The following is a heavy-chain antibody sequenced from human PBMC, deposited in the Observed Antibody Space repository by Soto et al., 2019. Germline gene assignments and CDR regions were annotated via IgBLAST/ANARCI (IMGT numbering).Heavy chain of an antibody. CDR1: GFTFSDYY. D-gene: IGHD5-18*01. CDR3: ARDSIPRGYSYGYRGFDP. J-gene: IGHJ5*02. Sequence: GGSLRLSCAASGFTFSDYYMSWIRQAPGKGLEWVSYISSSSSYTNYADSVKGRFTISRENAKNSLYLQMNSLRAEDTAVYYCARDSIPRGYSYGYRGFDPWGQGTLVTVSS. V-gene: IGHV3-11*06. CDR2: ISSSSSYT.